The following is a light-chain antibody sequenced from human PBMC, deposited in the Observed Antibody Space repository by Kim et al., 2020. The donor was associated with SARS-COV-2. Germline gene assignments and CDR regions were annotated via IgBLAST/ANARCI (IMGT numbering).Light chain of an antibody. J-gene: IGKJ1*01. CDR2: WAS. CDR1: QSVLYSSNNRNY. CDR3: QQYYSTPRT. Sequence: ATINCKSSQSVLYSSNNRNYFAWYQQKPGQPPKLLISWASTRESGVPERFSGSGSGTDFTLTITSLQAEDVAVYYCQQYYSTPRTFGQGTKVDIK. V-gene: IGKV4-1*01.